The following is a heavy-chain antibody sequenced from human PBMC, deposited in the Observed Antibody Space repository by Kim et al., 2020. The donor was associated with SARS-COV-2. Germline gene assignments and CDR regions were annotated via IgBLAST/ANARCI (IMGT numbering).Heavy chain of an antibody. CDR1: GGSISSGGYY. J-gene: IGHJ4*02. Sequence: SETLSLTCTVSGGSISSGGYYWSWIRQHPGKGLEWIGYIYYSGSTYYNPSLKSRVTISVDTSKNQFSLKLSSVTAADTAVYYCARSFTVTKLYFDYWGQGTLVTVSS. V-gene: IGHV4-31*03. CDR3: ARSFTVTKLYFDY. D-gene: IGHD4-4*01. CDR2: IYYSGST.